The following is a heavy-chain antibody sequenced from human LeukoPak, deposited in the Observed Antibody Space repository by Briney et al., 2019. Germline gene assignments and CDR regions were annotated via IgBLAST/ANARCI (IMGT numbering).Heavy chain of an antibody. J-gene: IGHJ5*02. CDR2: INPNSGGT. V-gene: IGHV1-2*02. CDR3: ARGIRIAVANLNRKNWFDP. Sequence: GASVKVSCKASGYTFTSYAMNWVRQAPGQGLEWMGWINPNSGGTNYAQKFQGRVTMTRDTSISTAYMELSRLRSDDTAVYYCARGIRIAVANLNRKNWFDPWGQGTLVTVSS. D-gene: IGHD6-19*01. CDR1: GYTFTSYA.